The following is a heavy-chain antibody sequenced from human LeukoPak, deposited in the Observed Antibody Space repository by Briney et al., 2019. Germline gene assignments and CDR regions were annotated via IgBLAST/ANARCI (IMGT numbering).Heavy chain of an antibody. CDR1: GFTFSDTW. V-gene: IGHV3-74*01. CDR3: AKLQIVVVMTFDY. CDR2: IRSDGSDT. D-gene: IGHD3-22*01. Sequence: GGSLRLSCAASGFTFSDTWMHWVRQALGKGLVWVSRIRSDGSDTRYAESVKGRFTISRDNAKNTLYLQMNSLRAEDTAVYYCAKLQIVVVMTFDYWGQGTLVTVSS. J-gene: IGHJ4*02.